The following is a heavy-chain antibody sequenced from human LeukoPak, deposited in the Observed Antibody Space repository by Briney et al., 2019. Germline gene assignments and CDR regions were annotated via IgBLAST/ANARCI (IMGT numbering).Heavy chain of an antibody. V-gene: IGHV1-69*04. CDR2: IIPILGIA. D-gene: IGHD6-13*01. CDR1: GGTFSSYA. CDR3: ASSIAAAGRTGWFDP. Sequence: SSVKVSCKASGGTFSSYAISWVRQAPGQGLEWMGRIIPILGIANYAQKFQGRVTITADKSTNTAYMELSSLRSEDAAVYYCASSIAAAGRTGWFDPWGQGTLVTVSS. J-gene: IGHJ5*02.